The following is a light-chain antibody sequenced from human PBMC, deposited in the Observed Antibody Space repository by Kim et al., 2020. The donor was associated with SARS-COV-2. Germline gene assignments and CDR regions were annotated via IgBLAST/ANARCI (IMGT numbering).Light chain of an antibody. J-gene: IGKJ1*01. Sequence: SLSPGERATLSCRASQSVSSNLAWYQQKPGQAPRLVMYGTSTRATGIPARFSGSGSGTEFTLTISSLQSEDFAVYYCQQYNNLPRTFGPGTKLEI. CDR3: QQYNNLPRT. CDR2: GTS. CDR1: QSVSSN. V-gene: IGKV3-15*01.